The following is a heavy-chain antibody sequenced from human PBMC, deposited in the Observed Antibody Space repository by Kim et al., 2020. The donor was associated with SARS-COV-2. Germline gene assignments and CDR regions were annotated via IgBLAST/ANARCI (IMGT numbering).Heavy chain of an antibody. CDR3: STEREPSGWVDY. CDR1: GFTFSNAW. D-gene: IGHD6-19*01. CDR2: FKSKTDGGTT. Sequence: GGSLRLSCAASGFTFSNAWMSWVRQAPGKGLEWVGRFKSKTDGGTTDYAAPVKGRFTISRDASTNTLYLQMNSLKTEDTAVYYCSTEREPSGWVDYWGQGTLVTVSS. J-gene: IGHJ4*02. V-gene: IGHV3-15*01.